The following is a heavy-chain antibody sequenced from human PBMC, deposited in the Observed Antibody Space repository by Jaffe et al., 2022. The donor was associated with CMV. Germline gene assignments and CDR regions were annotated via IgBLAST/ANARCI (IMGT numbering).Heavy chain of an antibody. CDR3: AKGGDTWSHYFDS. CDR2: ISGSGGSA. V-gene: IGHV3-23*01. D-gene: IGHD2-8*02. CDR1: GFTFRNYA. Sequence: EVQLLESGGGLVQPGGSLRLSCAASGFTFRNYAMTWVRQAPGKGPEWVSGISGSGGSAYYADSLRGRFTISRDNSKNTLSLQMNSLRVEDTAVYYCAKGGDTWSHYFDSWGQGTLVTVSS. J-gene: IGHJ4*02.